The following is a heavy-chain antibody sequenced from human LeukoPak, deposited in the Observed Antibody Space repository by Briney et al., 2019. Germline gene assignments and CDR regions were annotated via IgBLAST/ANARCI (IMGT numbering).Heavy chain of an antibody. Sequence: SVKVSCKASGGTFSSYAISWVRQAPGQGLEWMGRIIPILGIANYAQKFEGRVTITADKSTSTAYMELSSLRSEDTAVYDCARSTTTNWFDPWGQGTLVTVSS. V-gene: IGHV1-69*04. CDR3: ARSTTTNWFDP. CDR1: GGTFSSYA. J-gene: IGHJ5*02. CDR2: IIPILGIA. D-gene: IGHD4-17*01.